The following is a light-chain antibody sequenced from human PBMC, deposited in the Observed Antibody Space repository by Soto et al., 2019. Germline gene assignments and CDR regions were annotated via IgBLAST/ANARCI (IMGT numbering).Light chain of an antibody. Sequence: QSVLTQPASVSGSRGQSITISWTGTSSDVGGYNYVSWYQQHPGKAPKLMIYEVSNRPSGVSNRFSGSKSGNTASLTISGLQAEDEADYYCSSYTSSSTDVFGTGTKVTVL. CDR3: SSYTSSSTDV. V-gene: IGLV2-14*01. J-gene: IGLJ1*01. CDR2: EVS. CDR1: SSDVGGYNY.